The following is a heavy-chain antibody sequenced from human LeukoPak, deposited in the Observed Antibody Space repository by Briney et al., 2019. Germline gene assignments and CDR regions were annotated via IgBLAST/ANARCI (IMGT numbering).Heavy chain of an antibody. Sequence: SETLSLTCTVSGGSISSSSYYWGWIRQPPGKGLEWIGSIYYSGSTYYNPSLKSRVTISVDTSKNQFSLKLSSVTAADTAVYYCARHFDYYGSGSYYLALNWFDPWGQGTLVTVSS. CDR2: IYYSGST. CDR3: ARHFDYYGSGSYYLALNWFDP. J-gene: IGHJ5*02. V-gene: IGHV4-39*01. D-gene: IGHD3-10*01. CDR1: GGSISSSSYY.